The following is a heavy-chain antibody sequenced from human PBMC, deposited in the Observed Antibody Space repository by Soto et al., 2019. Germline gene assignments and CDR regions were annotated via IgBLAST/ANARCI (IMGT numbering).Heavy chain of an antibody. CDR2: IYYSGST. D-gene: IGHD3-10*01. CDR3: ARDNPADRGNFDF. V-gene: IGHV4-30-4*01. Sequence: SETLSLTCTVSGGSISSGDSYWSWIRQPPGKGLEWIGFIYYSGSTYYNPSLKSRVSISVDTSKNQFSLKLSSETAADTAVYYCARDNPADRGNFDFWGQGTRVTVSS. CDR1: GGSISSGDSY. J-gene: IGHJ4*02.